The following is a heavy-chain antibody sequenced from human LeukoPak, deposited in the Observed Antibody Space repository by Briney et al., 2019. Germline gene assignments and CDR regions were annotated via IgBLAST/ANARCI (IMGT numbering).Heavy chain of an antibody. CDR1: GFTFSNFA. CDR2: ISYDGNNK. V-gene: IGHV3-30*18. D-gene: IGHD2-2*01. Sequence: PGGSLRLSCAASGFTFSNFAMHWVRQAPGKGLEWVAVISYDGNNKYYADSVKGRFTISRDNSKNTLYLQMNSLRAEDTAVYYCAKDPQEYQLPSCYFDYWGQETQVTVSS. CDR3: AKDPQEYQLPSCYFDY. J-gene: IGHJ4*02.